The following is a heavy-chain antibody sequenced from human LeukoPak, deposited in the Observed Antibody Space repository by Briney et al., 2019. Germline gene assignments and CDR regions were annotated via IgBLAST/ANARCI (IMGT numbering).Heavy chain of an antibody. CDR1: GYTFTGYY. Sequence: ASVKVSCKASGYTFTGYYMHWVRQAPGQGLEWMGWINPNSGGTNYAQKFQGRVTMTRDTSISTAYMELSRLRSDDTAVYYCARVGDFYGDYVYFDYWGQGTLVTVSS. D-gene: IGHD4-17*01. CDR3: ARVGDFYGDYVYFDY. J-gene: IGHJ4*02. CDR2: INPNSGGT. V-gene: IGHV1-2*02.